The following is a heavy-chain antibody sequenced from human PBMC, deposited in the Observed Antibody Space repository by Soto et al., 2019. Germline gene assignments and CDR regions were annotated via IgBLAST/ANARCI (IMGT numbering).Heavy chain of an antibody. Sequence: ASVKVSCKASGYTFTSYGISWVRQAPGQGLEWMGWISAYNGNTNYAQKLQGRVTMTTDTSTSTAYMELRSLRSDDTAVYYCARVSWGGYYDFWSGYYPNWFDPWGQGTLVTVS. J-gene: IGHJ5*02. CDR3: ARVSWGGYYDFWSGYYPNWFDP. V-gene: IGHV1-18*01. CDR2: ISAYNGNT. D-gene: IGHD3-3*01. CDR1: GYTFTSYG.